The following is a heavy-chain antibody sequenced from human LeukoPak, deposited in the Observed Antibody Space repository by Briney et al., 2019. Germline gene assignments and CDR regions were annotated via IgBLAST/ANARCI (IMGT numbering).Heavy chain of an antibody. CDR2: ISSSGSTI. CDR1: GFTFSSYE. V-gene: IGHV3-48*03. J-gene: IGHJ6*03. CDR3: AKDGHYYDSSGYYQDYYYYMDV. D-gene: IGHD3-22*01. Sequence: PGGSLRLSCAASGFTFSSYEMNWVRQAPGKGLEWVSYISSSGSTIYYADSVKGRFTISRDNSKNTLYLQMNSLRAEDTAVYYCAKDGHYYDSSGYYQDYYYYMDVWGKGTTVTISS.